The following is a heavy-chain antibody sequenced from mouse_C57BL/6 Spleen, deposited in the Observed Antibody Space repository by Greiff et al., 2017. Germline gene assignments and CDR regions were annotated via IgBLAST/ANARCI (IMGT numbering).Heavy chain of an antibody. CDR1: GYAFTNYL. CDR3: ARSDYPYAMDY. Sequence: QVQLQQSGAELVRPGTSVKVSCKASGYAFTNYLIEWVKQRPGQGLEWIGVINPGSGGTNYNEKFKGKATLTADKSSSTAYMQLSSLTSEDSAVYFCARSDYPYAMDYWGQGTSVTVSS. J-gene: IGHJ4*01. D-gene: IGHD5-5*01. CDR2: INPGSGGT. V-gene: IGHV1-54*01.